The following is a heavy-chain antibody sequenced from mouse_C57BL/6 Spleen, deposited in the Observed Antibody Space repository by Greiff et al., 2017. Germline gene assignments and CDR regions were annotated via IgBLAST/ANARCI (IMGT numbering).Heavy chain of an antibody. CDR3: ARSQTTVGEGYAMDY. CDR1: GYSFTDYN. J-gene: IGHJ4*01. V-gene: IGHV1-39*01. Sequence: VQLKESGPELVKPGASVKISCKASGYSFTDYNMNWVKQSNGKSLEWIGVINPNYGTTSYNQKFKGKATLTVDQSSSTAYMQLNSLTSEDSAVYYCARSQTTVGEGYAMDYWGQGTSVTVSS. CDR2: INPNYGTT. D-gene: IGHD1-1*01.